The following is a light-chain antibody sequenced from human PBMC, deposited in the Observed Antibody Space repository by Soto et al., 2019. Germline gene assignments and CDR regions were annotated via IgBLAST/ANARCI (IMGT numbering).Light chain of an antibody. Sequence: DIQMTQSPSTLSASLVDRVTITCLASQNINTWLAWYHQKPGMAPKLLISDAYTLESGVPSRFSGSGSGPEFTLTISSLQPDDFGTYYCQQYNSFAWTFGQGTKVDI. CDR1: QNINTW. V-gene: IGKV1-5*01. CDR2: DAY. CDR3: QQYNSFAWT. J-gene: IGKJ1*01.